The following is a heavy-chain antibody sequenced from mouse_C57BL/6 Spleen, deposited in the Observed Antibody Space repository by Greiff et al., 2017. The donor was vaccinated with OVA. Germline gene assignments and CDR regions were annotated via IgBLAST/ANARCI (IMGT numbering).Heavy chain of an antibody. V-gene: IGHV2-5*01. CDR3: AKNPSPGTWFAY. CDR1: GFSLTSYG. CDR2: IWRGGST. J-gene: IGHJ3*01. Sequence: QVQLQQSGPGLVQPSQSLSITCTVSGFSLTSYGVHWVRQSPGKGLEWLGVIWRGGSTDYNAAFMSRLGITKDNSRSQVFLKMNRLQADDTAIYYCAKNPSPGTWFAYWGQGTLVTVSA.